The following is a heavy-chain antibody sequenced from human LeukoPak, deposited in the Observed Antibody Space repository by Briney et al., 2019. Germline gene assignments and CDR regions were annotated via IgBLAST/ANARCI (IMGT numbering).Heavy chain of an antibody. CDR3: ARESVYCSGGSCYSPYYGMDV. J-gene: IGHJ6*02. CDR1: GGSISSGSYY. D-gene: IGHD2-15*01. CDR2: IYTSGST. Sequence: SQTLSLTCTVSGGSISSGSYYWSWIRQPAGKGLEWIGRIYTSGSTNYNPSLKSRVTISVDTSKNQFSLKLSSVTVADTAVYYCARESVYCSGGSCYSPYYGMDVWGQGTTVTVSS. V-gene: IGHV4-61*02.